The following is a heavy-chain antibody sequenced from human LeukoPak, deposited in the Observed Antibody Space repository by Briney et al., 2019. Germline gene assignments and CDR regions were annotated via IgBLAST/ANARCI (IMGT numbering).Heavy chain of an antibody. J-gene: IGHJ6*02. Sequence: PGGSLRLSCAASGFTFSSYAMHWVRQAPGKGLERVAVISYDGSNKHYADSVKGRFTISRDNSKNTLYLQMNSLRAEDTAVYYCARDPNLAAAALYYYYGMDVWGQGTTVTVSS. CDR2: ISYDGSNK. CDR1: GFTFSSYA. D-gene: IGHD6-13*01. CDR3: ARDPNLAAAALYYYYGMDV. V-gene: IGHV3-30-3*01.